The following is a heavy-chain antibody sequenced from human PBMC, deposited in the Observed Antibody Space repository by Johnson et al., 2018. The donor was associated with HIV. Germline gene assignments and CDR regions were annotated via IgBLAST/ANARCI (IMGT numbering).Heavy chain of an antibody. CDR3: ARLPSGYSRDDLDI. CDR1: GFTFSSYA. CDR2: IYSGGST. J-gene: IGHJ3*02. Sequence: VQLVESGGGLVQPGGSLRLSCAASGFTFSSYAMSWVRQAPGKGLEWVSVIYSGGSTYYADSVKGRFTISRDNSKNTLYLQMNSLRAEDTAVYYCARLPSGYSRDDLDIWGQG. D-gene: IGHD5-18*01. V-gene: IGHV3-66*02.